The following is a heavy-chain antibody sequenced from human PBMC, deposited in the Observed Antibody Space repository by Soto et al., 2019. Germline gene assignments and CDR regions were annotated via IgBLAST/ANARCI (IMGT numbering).Heavy chain of an antibody. CDR3: ARDNNDFWSLYPLAFDY. CDR2: IYYSGTT. V-gene: IGHV4-59*12. J-gene: IGHJ4*02. Sequence: LSLSCSVAEGYSRSYDWSWIRQPPGKGLEWIGFIYYSGTTNYNPSLKSRVTISIYTSKNQFSLRLTSVTAADTAVYYCARDNNDFWSLYPLAFDYWGQGALVTVSS. CDR1: EGYSRSYD. D-gene: IGHD3-3*01.